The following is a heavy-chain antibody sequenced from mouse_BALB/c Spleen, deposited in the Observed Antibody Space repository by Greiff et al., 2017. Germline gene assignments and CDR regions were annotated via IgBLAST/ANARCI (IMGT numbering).Heavy chain of an antibody. CDR3: ARPYGNYGGYFDY. J-gene: IGHJ2*01. D-gene: IGHD2-10*02. CDR1: GFTFSDYY. V-gene: IGHV5-4*02. Sequence: EVQRVESGGGLVKPGGSLKLSCAASGFTFSDYYMYWVRQTPEKRLEWVATISDGGSYTYYPDSVKGRFTISRDNAKNNLYLQMSSLKSEDTAMYYCARPYGNYGGYFDYWGQGTTLTVSS. CDR2: ISDGGSYT.